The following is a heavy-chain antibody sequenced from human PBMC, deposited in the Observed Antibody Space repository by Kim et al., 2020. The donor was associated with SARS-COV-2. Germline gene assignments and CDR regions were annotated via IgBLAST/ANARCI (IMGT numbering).Heavy chain of an antibody. V-gene: IGHV4-39*01. J-gene: IGHJ5*02. D-gene: IGHD3-10*01. CDR3: ARALPRLLWCGELRSP. Sequence: SLKSRVTISVDTSKNQFSLKLRSVTAADTAVYYCARALPRLLWCGELRSPWGQGTLVTVSS.